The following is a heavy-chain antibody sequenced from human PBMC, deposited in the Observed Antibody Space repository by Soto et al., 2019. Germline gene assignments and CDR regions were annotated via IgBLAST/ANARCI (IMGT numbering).Heavy chain of an antibody. Sequence: QVQLVHSGAEVKKPGSSVNVSCKASGGTFSSYTISWVRQAPGQGLEWMGRIIPILGIANYAQKFQGRVTITADKSTSTAYMELSSLRSEDTAVYYCARDGLGDSVAVDSWGQGTLVTVSS. CDR1: GGTFSSYT. J-gene: IGHJ4*02. CDR3: ARDGLGDSVAVDS. D-gene: IGHD2-21*02. V-gene: IGHV1-69*04. CDR2: IIPILGIA.